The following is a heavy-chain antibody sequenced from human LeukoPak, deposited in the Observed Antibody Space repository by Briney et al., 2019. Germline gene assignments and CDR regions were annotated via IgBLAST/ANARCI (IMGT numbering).Heavy chain of an antibody. J-gene: IGHJ5*02. CDR1: GYSFTSFW. Sequence: GESLKISCKCSGYSFTSFWIGWVRQLAVKGLEWMGDIYPGYSETLYSPSVQGQASIPAHKPINTTYLPANSLTASRTPINYCARQSCIGESCYRGEADWFDPWGEGTLVTVSS. D-gene: IGHD2-15*01. CDR2: IYPGYSET. V-gene: IGHV5-51*01. CDR3: ARQSCIGESCYRGEADWFDP.